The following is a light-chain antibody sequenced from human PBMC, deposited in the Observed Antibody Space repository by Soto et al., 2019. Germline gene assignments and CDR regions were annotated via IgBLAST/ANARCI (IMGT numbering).Light chain of an antibody. V-gene: IGLV1-44*01. CDR2: TND. J-gene: IGLJ2*01. CDR1: SSNIGSKT. Sequence: SVLTQPPSASGTPGQRVTISCSGSSSNIGSKTVNWYQQLPGTAPKLLIYTNDRRPSGVPDRFSASKSGTSASLAISGLQSEDEADYFCAAWDDSLNVLFGGGTKVTVL. CDR3: AAWDDSLNVL.